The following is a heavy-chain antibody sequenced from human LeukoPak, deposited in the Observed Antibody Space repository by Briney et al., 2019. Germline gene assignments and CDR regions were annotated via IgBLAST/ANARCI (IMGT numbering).Heavy chain of an antibody. CDR1: GYTFTSYY. D-gene: IGHD6-25*01. J-gene: IGHJ4*02. CDR2: IIPIFGTA. Sequence: SVKVSCKASGYTFTSYYMHWVRQAPGQGLEWMGGIIPIFGTAXXAQKFQGRVTITADESTSTAYMELSSLRSEDTAVYYCASLTANLPNWGQGTLVTVSS. CDR3: ASLTANLPN. V-gene: IGHV1-69*13.